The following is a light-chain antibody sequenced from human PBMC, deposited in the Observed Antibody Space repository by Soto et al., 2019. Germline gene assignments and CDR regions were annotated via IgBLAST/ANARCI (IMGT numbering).Light chain of an antibody. V-gene: IGKV3-15*01. J-gene: IGKJ4*01. CDR2: GAS. Sequence: IVMTQSTATLSVSPGERATLSCRASQRVSSNLAWYQQKPGQAPRLLIYGASTRATGIPARFSGSGSGTEFTLTITSLQSEDFAVYYCQQYDNWPLTFGGGTKVDI. CDR1: QRVSSN. CDR3: QQYDNWPLT.